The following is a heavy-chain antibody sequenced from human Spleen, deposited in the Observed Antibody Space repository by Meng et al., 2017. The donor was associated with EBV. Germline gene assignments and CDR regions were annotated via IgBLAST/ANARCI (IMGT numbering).Heavy chain of an antibody. CDR1: GGSISNTAYY. Sequence: QLHRPESGPGLVKPSDTLSLPCTVSGGSISNTAYYWGWIRQPPGKGLEWIGNIYYTGSTFYNPSLKSRVTISVDTSKNHFSLKLSSVTAADTAVYYCARTPLYNWGAWGQGTLVTVSS. CDR3: ARTPLYNWGA. V-gene: IGHV4-39*02. D-gene: IGHD7-27*01. J-gene: IGHJ1*01. CDR2: IYYTGST.